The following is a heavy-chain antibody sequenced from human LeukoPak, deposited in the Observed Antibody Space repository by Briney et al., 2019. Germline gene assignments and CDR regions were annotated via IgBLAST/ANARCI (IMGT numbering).Heavy chain of an antibody. CDR1: GYTFTSYG. V-gene: IGHV1-18*01. CDR3: ARAGPLEWLSGFDY. D-gene: IGHD3-3*01. Sequence: ASVKVSCKASGYTFTSYGMSWVRQAPGQGLEWMGWISAYNGNTNYAQKLQGRVTMTTDTSTSTAYMELRSLRCDDTAVYYCARAGPLEWLSGFDYWGQGTLVTVSS. J-gene: IGHJ4*02. CDR2: ISAYNGNT.